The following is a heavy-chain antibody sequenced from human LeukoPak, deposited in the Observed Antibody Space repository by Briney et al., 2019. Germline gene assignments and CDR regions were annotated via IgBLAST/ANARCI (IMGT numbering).Heavy chain of an antibody. CDR1: GFTFSSYG. V-gene: IGHV3-30*02. Sequence: GGSLRLSCAASGFTFSSYGMHWVRQAPGKGLEWVAFIRYDGSNKYYADSVKGRFTISRDNSKNTLYLQMNSLRAEDTAVYHCAKFSCSTSCYVYYYYYMDVWGKGTTVIVSS. J-gene: IGHJ6*03. CDR3: AKFSCSTSCYVYYYYYMDV. CDR2: IRYDGSNK. D-gene: IGHD2-2*01.